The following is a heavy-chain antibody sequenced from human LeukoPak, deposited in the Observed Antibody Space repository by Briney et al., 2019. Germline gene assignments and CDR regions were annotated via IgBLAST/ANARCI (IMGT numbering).Heavy chain of an antibody. CDR3: ARSDAPMDKHFDY. D-gene: IGHD3-10*01. V-gene: IGHV3-11*04. CDR2: ISSSGSTI. J-gene: IGHJ4*02. Sequence: KPGGSLRLSCAASGFTFSDYYMSWIRQAPGKGLEWVSYISSSGSTIYYADSVKGRFTICRDNAKNSLYLQMNSLRAEDTAVYYCARSDAPMDKHFDYWGQGTLVTVSS. CDR1: GFTFSDYY.